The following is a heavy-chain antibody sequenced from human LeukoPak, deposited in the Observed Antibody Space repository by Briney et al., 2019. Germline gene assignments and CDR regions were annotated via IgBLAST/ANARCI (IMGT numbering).Heavy chain of an antibody. V-gene: IGHV4-39*07. J-gene: IGHJ4*02. Sequence: SETLSLTSTVSGGSISSSSYYWGWNRQPPGKGLEWIGSIYYSGSTNYNPSLKSRVTISVDTSKNQFSLKLSSVTAADTAVYYCARTEITMIVDWGQGTLVTVSS. D-gene: IGHD3-22*01. CDR3: ARTEITMIVD. CDR1: GGSISSSSYY. CDR2: IYYSGST.